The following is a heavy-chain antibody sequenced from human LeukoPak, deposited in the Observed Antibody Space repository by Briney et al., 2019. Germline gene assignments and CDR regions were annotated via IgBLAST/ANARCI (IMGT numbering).Heavy chain of an antibody. J-gene: IGHJ4*02. CDR1: GFTFSSYA. CDR2: ISYDGINE. CDR3: VKASSGSYWGGYFDS. V-gene: IGHV3-30*18. Sequence: GGSLRLSCVTSGFTFSSYAMHWVRQAPRKGLEWVAVISYDGINEYYADTLKGRFTISRDSSGNTLYLQMNSLTIEDTAVYYCVKASSGSYWGGYFDSWGQGALVIVSS. D-gene: IGHD1-26*01.